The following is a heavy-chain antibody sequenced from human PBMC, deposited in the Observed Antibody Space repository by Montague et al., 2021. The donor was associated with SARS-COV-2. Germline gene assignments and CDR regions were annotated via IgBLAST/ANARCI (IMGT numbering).Heavy chain of an antibody. CDR3: ARAQNICFIANCVNYFDL. CDR2: VHYTGST. V-gene: IGHV4-59*01. CDR1: GGSIRSYY. D-gene: IGHD1-7*01. Sequence: SETLSLTCAVSGGSIRSYYWSWIRQSPGQGLEWIGYVHYTGSTKYNPYLKTRVTLSLDTPKNHFPLRLNSVTAADTAVYYCARAQNICFIANCVNYFDLWGLGALVSVSS. J-gene: IGHJ5*02.